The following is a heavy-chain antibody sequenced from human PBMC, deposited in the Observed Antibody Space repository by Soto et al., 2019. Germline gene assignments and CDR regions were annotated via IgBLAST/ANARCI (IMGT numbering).Heavy chain of an antibody. Sequence: GGSLRLSCAASGFTFSTYGMHWVRQAPGQGLEWVSIIRNNRSNKNYADSVKGRFTISRDNAKNSLYLQMNSLRAEDTAVYYCARDRRSSYGDYLYWFDPWGQGTLVTVSS. CDR1: GFTFSTYG. D-gene: IGHD4-17*01. CDR3: ARDRRSSYGDYLYWFDP. CDR2: IRNNRSNK. J-gene: IGHJ5*02. V-gene: IGHV3-33*08.